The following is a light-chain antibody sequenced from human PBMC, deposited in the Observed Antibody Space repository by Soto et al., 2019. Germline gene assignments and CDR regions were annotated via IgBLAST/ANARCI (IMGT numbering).Light chain of an antibody. Sequence: EIVMTQSPATLSVSPGERATLSCRASRSVSSNLAWYQQKPGQAPRLLIYSASTRATDIPVRFSGSGSGTEFTLTISSLQSEDFAVYCCQQYNNWPITFGQGTRLEIK. J-gene: IGKJ5*01. CDR2: SAS. CDR1: RSVSSN. CDR3: QQYNNWPIT. V-gene: IGKV3-15*01.